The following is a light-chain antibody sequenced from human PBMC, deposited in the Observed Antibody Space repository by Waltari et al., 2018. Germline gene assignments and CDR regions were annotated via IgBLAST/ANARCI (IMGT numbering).Light chain of an antibody. J-gene: IGKJ1*01. Sequence: DIQMTQSPSSLSASVGDTVTVTCRASQNIRTHLHWYQQKPATAPKLLIYAASTLHRGVPSRFSASASGTDFTLTVTNLQPDDFAVYFCQQSFSSPWTFGQGTRV. CDR1: QNIRTH. V-gene: IGKV1-39*01. CDR3: QQSFSSPWT. CDR2: AAS.